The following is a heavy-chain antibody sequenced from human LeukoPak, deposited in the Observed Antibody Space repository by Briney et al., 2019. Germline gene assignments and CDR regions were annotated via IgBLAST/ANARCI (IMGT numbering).Heavy chain of an antibody. CDR2: IYSGGST. CDR3: ARHGRGTTMVRGVPNWFDP. D-gene: IGHD3-10*01. CDR1: GFTVSSNY. Sequence: PGGSLRLSCAASGFTVSSNYMSWVRQAPGKGLEWVSVIYSGGSTYYADSVKGRFTISRDNSKNTLYLQMNSLRAEDTAVYYCARHGRGTTMVRGVPNWFDPWGQGTLVTVSS. J-gene: IGHJ5*02. V-gene: IGHV3-66*04.